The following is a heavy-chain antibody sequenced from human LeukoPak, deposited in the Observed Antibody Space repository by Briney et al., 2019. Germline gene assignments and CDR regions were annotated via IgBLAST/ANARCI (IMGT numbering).Heavy chain of an antibody. CDR3: ARASMGGRDYQLDS. V-gene: IGHV3-7*01. CDR2: IKTDGSHT. D-gene: IGHD4/OR15-4a*01. J-gene: IGHJ4*02. CDR1: GFTLSSYW. Sequence: PGRSLSLSCAVSGFTLSSYWMTWVRQAPGKGREWVANIKTDGSHTYYVDFVKGRFTISRDNAKNLSFMQLGSLRADDTGVYYCARASMGGRDYQLDSWGQGTLVTVSS.